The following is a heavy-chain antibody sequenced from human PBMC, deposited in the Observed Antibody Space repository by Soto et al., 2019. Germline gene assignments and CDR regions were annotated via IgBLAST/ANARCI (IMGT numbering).Heavy chain of an antibody. J-gene: IGHJ5*02. D-gene: IGHD1-26*01. V-gene: IGHV4-31*03. CDR3: ARDTTTKGGNWFDP. CDR2: IYYSGST. Sequence: TLALTCTVSVGSISIGGYYWSWIRQHPGKGLVWIGYIYYSGSTYYNPSLKSRVTISVDTSKNQFSLKLSSVTAADTAVYYCARDTTTKGGNWFDPWGQGTLVTVSS. CDR1: VGSISIGGYY.